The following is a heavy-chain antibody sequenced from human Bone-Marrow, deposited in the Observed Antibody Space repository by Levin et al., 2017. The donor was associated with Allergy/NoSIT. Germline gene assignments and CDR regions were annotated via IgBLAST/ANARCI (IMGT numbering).Heavy chain of an antibody. CDR3: AKDQFYYGSGSYYNAADY. V-gene: IGHV3-30*18. Sequence: GGSLRLSCAASGFTFSGYGMHWVRQTPGKGLEWVAVISYDGSNKYYADSVKGRFTISRDNSKNTLYLQMNSLRAEDTAVYYCAKDQFYYGSGSYYNAADYWGQGTLVTVSS. D-gene: IGHD3-10*01. CDR1: GFTFSGYG. CDR2: ISYDGSNK. J-gene: IGHJ4*02.